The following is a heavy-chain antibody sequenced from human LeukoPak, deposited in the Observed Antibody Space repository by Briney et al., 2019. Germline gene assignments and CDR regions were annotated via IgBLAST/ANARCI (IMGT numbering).Heavy chain of an antibody. CDR2: ISWDGGST. V-gene: IGHV3-43*01. CDR3: AKAHYYDSSGYYSPPDY. CDR1: GFTFDDYT. D-gene: IGHD3-22*01. Sequence: GGSLRLSCAASGFTFDDYTRHWVRQAPGKGLEWVSLISWDGGSTYYADSVKGRFTISRDNSKNSLYLQMNSLRTEDTALYYCAKAHYYDSSGYYSPPDYWGQGTLVTVSS. J-gene: IGHJ4*02.